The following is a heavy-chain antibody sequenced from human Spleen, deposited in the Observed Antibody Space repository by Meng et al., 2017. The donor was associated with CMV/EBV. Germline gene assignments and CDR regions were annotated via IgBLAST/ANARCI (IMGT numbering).Heavy chain of an antibody. CDR2: INHSGST. D-gene: IGHD3-3*01. V-gene: IGHV4-34*01. J-gene: IGHJ6*02. CDR3: ARGQRFLECYYYYYYGMDV. CDR1: GGSFSGYY. Sequence: GSLSLTCAVYGGSFSGYYWSWIRQPPGKGLEWIGEINHSGSTNYNPSLKSRVTISVDTSKNQFSLKLSSAAAADTAVYYCARGQRFLECYYYYYYGMDVWGQGTTVTVSS.